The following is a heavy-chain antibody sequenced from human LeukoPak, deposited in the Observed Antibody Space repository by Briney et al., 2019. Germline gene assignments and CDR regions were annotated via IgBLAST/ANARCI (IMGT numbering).Heavy chain of an antibody. CDR3: ASSPFDIVVVPAARGSFGY. D-gene: IGHD2-2*01. J-gene: IGHJ4*02. CDR2: INHSGST. V-gene: IGHV4-34*01. CDR1: GGSFSGYY. Sequence: SSETLSLTCAVYGGSFSGYYWSWIRQPPGKGLEWIGEINHSGSTNYNPSLKSRVTMSVDTSKNQFSLKLSSVTAADTAVYYCASSPFDIVVVPAARGSFGYWGQGTLVTVSS.